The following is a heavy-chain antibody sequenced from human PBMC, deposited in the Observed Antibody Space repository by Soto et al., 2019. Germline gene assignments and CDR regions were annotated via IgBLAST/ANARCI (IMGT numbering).Heavy chain of an antibody. CDR2: ISSSSSYI. J-gene: IGHJ4*02. CDR3: ARDRSMFDY. D-gene: IGHD2-8*01. Sequence: GGSLRLSYAASGFTVSSYSMNWVRQTPGKGLEWVSSISSSSSYIYYADSVKGRFTISRDNAKNSLYLKMNSLRAEDTAVYYCARDRSMFDYWGQGTLVTVSS. CDR1: GFTVSSYS. V-gene: IGHV3-21*01.